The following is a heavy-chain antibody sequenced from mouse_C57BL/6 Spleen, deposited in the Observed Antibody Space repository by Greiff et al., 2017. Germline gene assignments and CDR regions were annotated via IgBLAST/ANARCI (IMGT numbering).Heavy chain of an antibody. D-gene: IGHD1-1*01. CDR3: ASPSYGSGYEWYFDV. V-gene: IGHV1-72*01. J-gene: IGHJ1*03. Sequence: VQLQQPGAELVKPGASVKLSCKASGYTFTSYWMHWVKQRPGRGLEWIGRIDPNSGGTKYNEKFKSKATLTVDKPSSTAYMQLSSLTSEDAAVYYCASPSYGSGYEWYFDVWGTGTTVTVSS. CDR1: GYTFTSYW. CDR2: IDPNSGGT.